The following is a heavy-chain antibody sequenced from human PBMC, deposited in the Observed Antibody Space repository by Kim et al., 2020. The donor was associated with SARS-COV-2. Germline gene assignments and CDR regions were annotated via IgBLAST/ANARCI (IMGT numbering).Heavy chain of an antibody. V-gene: IGHV4-39*01. Sequence: SETLSLTCTVSGGSISSSSYYWGWIRQPPGKGLEWIGSIYYSGSTYYNPSLKSRVTISVDTSKNQFSLKLSAVTAADTAVYYCARRTRGGVYYFDYWGQGTLFTVSS. J-gene: IGHJ4*02. CDR1: GGSISSSSYY. CDR3: ARRTRGGVYYFDY. CDR2: IYYSGST. D-gene: IGHD2-8*02.